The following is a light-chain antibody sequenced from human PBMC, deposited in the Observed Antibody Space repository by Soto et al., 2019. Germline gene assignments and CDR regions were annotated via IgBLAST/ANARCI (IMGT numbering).Light chain of an antibody. Sequence: EIVLTQSPGTLSLSPGERATLSCRASQSVSSGYLAWYQQKPGQAPRLLIHGASTRATGIPDRFSGSGSGTEFTLTIGRLEPEDFAVYYCQQYGSSPETFGQGTKVEI. J-gene: IGKJ1*01. CDR2: GAS. V-gene: IGKV3-20*01. CDR3: QQYGSSPET. CDR1: QSVSSGY.